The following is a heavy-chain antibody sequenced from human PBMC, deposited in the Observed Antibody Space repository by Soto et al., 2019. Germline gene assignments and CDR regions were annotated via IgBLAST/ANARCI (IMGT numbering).Heavy chain of an antibody. Sequence: SVKVSCKASGGTFSSYAISWVRQAPGQGLEWMGGIIPIFGTANYAQKFQGRVTITADESTSTAYMELSSLRSEDTAVYYCEREGAAAGTFDYWGQLYLVTVSA. J-gene: IGHJ4*02. V-gene: IGHV1-69*13. CDR3: EREGAAAGTFDY. CDR1: GGTFSSYA. D-gene: IGHD6-13*01. CDR2: IIPIFGTA.